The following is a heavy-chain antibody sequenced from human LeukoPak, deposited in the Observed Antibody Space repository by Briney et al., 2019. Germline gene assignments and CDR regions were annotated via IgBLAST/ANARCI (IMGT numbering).Heavy chain of an antibody. Sequence: SETLSLTCTVSGGSISSSSYYWGWIRQPPGKGLEWIGSIYYSGSTYYNPSLKSRVTISVDTSKNQFSLKLSSVTAADTAVYYCARADPIRGYSGDFDYWGQGTLVTVSS. CDR3: ARADPIRGYSGDFDY. V-gene: IGHV4-39*07. CDR1: GGSISSSSYY. CDR2: IYYSGST. J-gene: IGHJ4*02. D-gene: IGHD5-12*01.